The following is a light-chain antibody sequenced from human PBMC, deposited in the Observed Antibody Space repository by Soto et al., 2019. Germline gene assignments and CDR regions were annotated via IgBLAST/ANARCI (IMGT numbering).Light chain of an antibody. J-gene: IGLJ2*01. Sequence: QSVLTQPPSVSGAPGQRVTIPCTGSTSNIGSFYDVHWYQQLPGTVPKPLIYGDNNRPSGVPDRFSGSKSGTSASLAITGLQADDEADYYCQSYDSSLSHVVFGGGTKLTVL. CDR2: GDN. CDR1: TSNIGSFYD. CDR3: QSYDSSLSHVV. V-gene: IGLV1-40*01.